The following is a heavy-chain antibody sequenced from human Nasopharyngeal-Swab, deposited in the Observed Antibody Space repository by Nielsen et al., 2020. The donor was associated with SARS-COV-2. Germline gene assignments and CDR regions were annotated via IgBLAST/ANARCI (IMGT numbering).Heavy chain of an antibody. J-gene: IGHJ4*02. V-gene: IGHV4-34*01. D-gene: IGHD3-22*01. Sequence: SETLSLTCAVYGGSFSGYYWSWIRQPPGKGLEWIGEINHSGSTNYNPSLKSRVTISVDTSKNQLSLRLSSVTAADTAVYYCARENYYDSSDYYGGYFDYWGQGTLVTVSS. CDR1: GGSFSGYY. CDR3: ARENYYDSSDYYGGYFDY. CDR2: INHSGST.